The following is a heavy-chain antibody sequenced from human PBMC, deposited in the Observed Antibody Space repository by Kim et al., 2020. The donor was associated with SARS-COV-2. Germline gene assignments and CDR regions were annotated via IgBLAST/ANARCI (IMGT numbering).Heavy chain of an antibody. CDR1: GFTLSDSGSP. CDR3: AGIADHQTGDP. Sequence: GGSLRLSCAASGFTLSDSGSPIHWVRQASGKGLEWIGRIKNKANNYDTLYSESLKDRFTMSRDDSENTAYLQMNSLKTEDTAVYYCAGIADHQTGDPWG. CDR2: IKNKANNYDT. D-gene: IGHD1-1*01. V-gene: IGHV3-73*01. J-gene: IGHJ5*02.